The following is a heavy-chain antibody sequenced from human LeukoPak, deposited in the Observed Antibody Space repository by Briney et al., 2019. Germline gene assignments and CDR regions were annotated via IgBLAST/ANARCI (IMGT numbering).Heavy chain of an antibody. CDR1: GYTFTIYG. CDR2: ISAYNGNT. J-gene: IGHJ4*02. CDR3: ARRARANFDY. Sequence: ASVKVSCKGSGYTFTIYGISCVRQAPGQGLEWMGWISAYNGNTNYAQNLQGRVTMTTDTSTSTAYMELWSLRSDDTAVYYCARRARANFDYWGQGTLVTVSS. V-gene: IGHV1-18*01.